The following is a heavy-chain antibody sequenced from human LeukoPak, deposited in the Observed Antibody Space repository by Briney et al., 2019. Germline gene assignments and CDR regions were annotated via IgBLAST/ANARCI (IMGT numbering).Heavy chain of an antibody. CDR1: GFALSSYA. Sequence: GGSPRLSCAASGFALSSYAMSWVRQAPGKGLEWVAVISYDGSNKYYADSVKGRFTISRDNSKNTLYLQMNSLRAEDTAVYFCASSGYVGYWGQGTLVTVSS. CDR3: ASSGYVGY. J-gene: IGHJ4*02. D-gene: IGHD3-22*01. CDR2: ISYDGSNK. V-gene: IGHV3-30*04.